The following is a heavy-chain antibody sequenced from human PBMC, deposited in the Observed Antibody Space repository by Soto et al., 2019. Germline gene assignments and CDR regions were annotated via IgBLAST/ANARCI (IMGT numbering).Heavy chain of an antibody. V-gene: IGHV4-59*01. J-gene: IGHJ4*01. CDR1: GAPITINY. CDR2: IYYSGST. Sequence: SETLSLTCTVSGAPITINYWSWIRQAPGKGLEWIGYIYYSGSTTYNPSLKSRVTMSADTSKDQFPLKLNSVTAADTAVYYCARDAGGIYDHWGPGILVTVSS. D-gene: IGHD2-15*01. CDR3: ARDAGGIYDH.